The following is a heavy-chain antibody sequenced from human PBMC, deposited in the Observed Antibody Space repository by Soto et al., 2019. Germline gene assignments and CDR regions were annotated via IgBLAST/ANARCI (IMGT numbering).Heavy chain of an antibody. J-gene: IGHJ4*02. CDR2: IYWNDDK. Sequence: QITLKESGPTLVKPTQTLTLTCTFSGFSLSTSGVGVGWIRQPPGKALEWLALIYWNDDKRYSPSLKSRLTITKDTSKNQVVLTMTNMDPVDTATYYCAHRLAIYGDYGHYFDYWGQGTLVTVSS. V-gene: IGHV2-5*01. CDR1: GFSLSTSGVG. D-gene: IGHD4-17*01. CDR3: AHRLAIYGDYGHYFDY.